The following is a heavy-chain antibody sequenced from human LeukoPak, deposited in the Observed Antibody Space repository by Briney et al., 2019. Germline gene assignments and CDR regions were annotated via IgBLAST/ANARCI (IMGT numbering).Heavy chain of an antibody. J-gene: IGHJ4*02. CDR2: IHPNSDGT. D-gene: IGHD3-3*01. CDR1: GYTFTNYY. Sequence: ASVEVSCKASGYTFTNYYMHWVRQAPGRGLEWMGWIHPNSDGTNYAQKFQGRVTMTRDTSINTAYVELSRLRSDDTAIYYCARGGSTVFGVVNDWGQGTLVTVSS. V-gene: IGHV1-2*02. CDR3: ARGGSTVFGVVND.